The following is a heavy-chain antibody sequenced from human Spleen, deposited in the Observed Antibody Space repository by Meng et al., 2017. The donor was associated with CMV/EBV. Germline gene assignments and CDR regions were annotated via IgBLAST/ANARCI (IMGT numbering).Heavy chain of an antibody. CDR2: ISSSSSYI. J-gene: IGHJ6*02. V-gene: IGHV3-21*04. CDR1: GFTFSSYS. D-gene: IGHD2-2*01. Sequence: GESLKISCAASGFTFSSYSMNWVRQAPGKGLEWVSSISSSSSYIYYADSVKGRFTISRDNAKNSLYLQMNSLRAEDTAVYYCARDYCSSTSCPEAYYYGMDVWGQGTTVTVSS. CDR3: ARDYCSSTSCPEAYYYGMDV.